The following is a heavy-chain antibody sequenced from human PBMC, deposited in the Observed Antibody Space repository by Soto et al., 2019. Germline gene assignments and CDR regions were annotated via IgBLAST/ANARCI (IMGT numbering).Heavy chain of an antibody. CDR3: ARQGRYASWSGSPNWLDP. J-gene: IGHJ5*02. CDR2: IYYSGST. V-gene: IGHV4-39*01. D-gene: IGHD3-3*01. Sequence: PSETLSLTCTVSGGSISSSSYYWGWIRQPPGKGLEWIGSIYYSGSTYYNPSLKSRVTISVDTSKNQFSLKLSSVTAADTAVYYCARQGRYASWSGSPNWLDPWGQGALVTVSS. CDR1: GGSISSSSYY.